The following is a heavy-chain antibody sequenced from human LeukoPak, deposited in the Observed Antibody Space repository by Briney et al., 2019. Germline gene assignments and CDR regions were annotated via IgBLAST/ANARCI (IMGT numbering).Heavy chain of an antibody. J-gene: IGHJ4*02. CDR3: ARQGGVLLVQGC. CDR2: IYYSGST. CDR1: GGSISSSSYY. Sequence: SETLSLTCTVSGGSISSSSYYWGWIRQPPGKGLEWIGSIYYSGSTYYNPSLKSRVTISVDTSKNQFSLKLSSVTAADTAVYYCARQGGVLLVQGCWGQGTLVTVSS. V-gene: IGHV4-39*01. D-gene: IGHD3-10*01.